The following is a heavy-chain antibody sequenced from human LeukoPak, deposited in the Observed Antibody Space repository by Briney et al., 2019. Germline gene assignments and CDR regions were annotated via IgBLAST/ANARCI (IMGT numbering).Heavy chain of an antibody. D-gene: IGHD2-15*01. CDR3: ARTVVVVAATISDYFDY. J-gene: IGHJ4*02. Sequence: ASVKVSCKASGYTFTSYGISWVRQAPGQGLEWMGWISAYNGNTNYAQKLQGRVTMTTDTSTSTAYMELRSLRSDDTAVYYCARTVVVVAATISDYFDYWGQGTLVTVSS. CDR2: ISAYNGNT. CDR1: GYTFTSYG. V-gene: IGHV1-18*01.